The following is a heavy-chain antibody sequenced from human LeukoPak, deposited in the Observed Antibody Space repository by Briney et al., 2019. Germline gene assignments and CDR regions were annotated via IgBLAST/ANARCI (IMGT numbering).Heavy chain of an antibody. V-gene: IGHV1-2*02. J-gene: IGHJ3*02. CDR3: ARALMVVAALHAFDI. CDR1: GYTFTGYY. Sequence: GASVKVSCKASGYTFTGYYMHWVRQAPGQGLEWMGWINPNSGGTNYAQKFQGRVTMTRDTSISTAYMELSRLRSDDTAVYYCARALMVVAALHAFDIWGQGTMVTVSS. CDR2: INPNSGGT. D-gene: IGHD2-15*01.